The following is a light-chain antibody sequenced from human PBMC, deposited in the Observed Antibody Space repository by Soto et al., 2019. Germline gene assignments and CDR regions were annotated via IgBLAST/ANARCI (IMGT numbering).Light chain of an antibody. CDR3: QQYNNWPIT. Sequence: EIVLTQSPGTLSLSPGERATLSCRASQSVSSSYLAWYQQKPGQAPRLLIYGASSRATGIPDRFSGSGSGTEFTLTISSLQSEDFAVYYCQQYNNWPITFGQGTRREIK. J-gene: IGKJ5*01. CDR1: QSVSSSY. CDR2: GAS. V-gene: IGKV3-20*01.